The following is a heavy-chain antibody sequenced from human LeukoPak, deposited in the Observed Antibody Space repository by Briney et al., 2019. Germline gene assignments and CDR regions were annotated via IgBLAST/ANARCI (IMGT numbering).Heavy chain of an antibody. CDR1: GFTFSSYG. V-gene: IGHV3-30*02. D-gene: IGHD1-1*01. CDR3: ARDDDPDYYFDY. CDR2: IRYDGSNK. Sequence: GGSLRLSCAASGFTFSSYGMHWVRQAPGKGLEWVAFIRYDGSNKYYADSVKGRFTISRDNSKNTLYLQMNSLRAEDTAVYYCARDDDPDYYFDYWGQGTLVTVSS. J-gene: IGHJ4*02.